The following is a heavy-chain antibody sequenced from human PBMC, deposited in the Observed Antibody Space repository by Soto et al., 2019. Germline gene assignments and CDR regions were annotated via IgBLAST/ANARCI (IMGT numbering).Heavy chain of an antibody. CDR3: ARLGIGWEFPFDY. J-gene: IGHJ4*02. Sequence: QVQLQESGPGLVKPSETLSLTCIVSGGSVSNDAYYWSWIRQPPGKGLEWIGYIYPSGSTYYNPSLTSRVTISADTSANQFSLKVSSVTAADTAVYYCARLGIGWEFPFDYWGQGTLVNVSS. D-gene: IGHD1-26*01. V-gene: IGHV4-61*08. CDR1: GGSVSNDAYY. CDR2: IYPSGST.